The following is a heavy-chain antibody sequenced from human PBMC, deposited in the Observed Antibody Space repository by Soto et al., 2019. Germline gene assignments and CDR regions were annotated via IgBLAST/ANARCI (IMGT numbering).Heavy chain of an antibody. CDR1: GFTFSGSA. CDR2: IRSKANSYAT. D-gene: IGHD6-13*01. Sequence: GGSLRLSCAASGFTFSGSAMHWVRQASGKGLEWVGRIRSKANSYATAYAASVKGRFTISRDDSKNTAYLQMNSLKTEDTAVYYCTRTGIAAAGTPLFDYWGQGTLVTVSS. CDR3: TRTGIAAAGTPLFDY. J-gene: IGHJ4*02. V-gene: IGHV3-73*01.